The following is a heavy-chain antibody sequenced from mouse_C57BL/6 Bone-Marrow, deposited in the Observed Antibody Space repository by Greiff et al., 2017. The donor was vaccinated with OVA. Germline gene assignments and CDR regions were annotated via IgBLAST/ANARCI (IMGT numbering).Heavy chain of an antibody. CDR2: ISDGGSYT. Sequence: EVQVVESGGGLVKPGGSLKLSCAASGFTFSSYAMSWVRQTPEKRLEWVATISDGGSYTYYPDNVKGRVTISRDNAKNNLYLQMSHLKSEDTAMYYCAREWFAYWGQGTLVTVSA. V-gene: IGHV5-4*01. J-gene: IGHJ3*01. CDR3: AREWFAY. CDR1: GFTFSSYA.